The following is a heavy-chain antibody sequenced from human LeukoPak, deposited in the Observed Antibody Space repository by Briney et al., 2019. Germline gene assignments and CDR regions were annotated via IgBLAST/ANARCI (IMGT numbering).Heavy chain of an antibody. CDR1: GYTFTSYG. D-gene: IGHD2-2*01. Sequence: ASVKVSCKASGYTFTSYGLSWVRQAPGQGLEWMGWISTYNDNTHYAQKFQGRVTITRNTSISTAYMELSSLRSEDTAVYYCARGLRGRVVPAAEQPRRNYWFDPWGQGTLVTVSS. CDR3: ARGLRGRVVPAAEQPRRNYWFDP. V-gene: IGHV1-8*03. CDR2: ISTYNDNT. J-gene: IGHJ5*02.